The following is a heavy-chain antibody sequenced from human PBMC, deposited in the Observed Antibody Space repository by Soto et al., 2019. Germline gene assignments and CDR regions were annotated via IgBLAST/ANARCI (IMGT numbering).Heavy chain of an antibody. CDR2: IIPIFGTA. CDR1: EDTFRNYA. Sequence: QVELVQSGAEVNKPGSSVKVSCRATEDTFRNYAISWVRQAPGRGLEWMGGIIPIFGTANYAQKFQGRVTITADTSANTVYLELSSLRSEETAVYYCASTKYDSSAYYYWYLGLWGRGTLVTVAS. V-gene: IGHV1-69*06. J-gene: IGHJ2*01. CDR3: ASTKYDSSAYYYWYLGL. D-gene: IGHD3-22*01.